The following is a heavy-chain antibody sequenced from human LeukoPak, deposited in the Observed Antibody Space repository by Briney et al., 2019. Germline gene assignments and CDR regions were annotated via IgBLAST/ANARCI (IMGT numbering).Heavy chain of an antibody. V-gene: IGHV3-30*18. CDR2: SSYDGSNT. D-gene: IGHD2-21*01. Sequence: GGSLRLSCAASGFTFSSYAMSWVRQAPGKGLGWLAVSSYDGSNTYYTDSVKGRFTISRDNSKNTLYLQMNSLRAEDTAVYYCAKRGGGSYFDYWGQGTLVAVSS. CDR3: AKRGGGSYFDY. J-gene: IGHJ4*02. CDR1: GFTFSSYA.